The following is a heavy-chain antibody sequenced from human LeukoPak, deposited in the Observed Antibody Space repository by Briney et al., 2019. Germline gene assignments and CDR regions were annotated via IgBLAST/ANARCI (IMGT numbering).Heavy chain of an antibody. Sequence: SETLSLTCAVYGGSFSGCYWSWIRQPPGKGLEWIGEINHSGSTNYNPSLKSRVTISVDTSKNQFSLKLSSVTAADTAVYYCARGRGSYDYWGQGTLVTVSS. D-gene: IGHD1-26*01. CDR3: ARGRGSYDY. J-gene: IGHJ4*02. CDR1: GGSFSGCY. CDR2: INHSGST. V-gene: IGHV4-34*01.